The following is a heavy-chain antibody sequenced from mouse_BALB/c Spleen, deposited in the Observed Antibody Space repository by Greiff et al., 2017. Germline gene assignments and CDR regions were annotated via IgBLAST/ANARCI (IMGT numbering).Heavy chain of an antibody. CDR1: GYSITSDYA. V-gene: IGHV3-2*02. CDR2: ISYSGST. Sequence: DVKLVESGPGLVKPSQSLSLTCTVTGYSITSDYAWNWLRQFPGNKLEWMGYISYSGSTSYNPSLKSRISITRDTSKNQFFLQLNSVTTEDTATYYCARYGDAMDYWGQGTSVTVSS. D-gene: IGHD2-13*01. J-gene: IGHJ4*01. CDR3: ARYGDAMDY.